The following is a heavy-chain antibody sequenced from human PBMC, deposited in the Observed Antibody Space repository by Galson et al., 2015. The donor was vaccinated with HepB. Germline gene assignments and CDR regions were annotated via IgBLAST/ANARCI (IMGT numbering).Heavy chain of an antibody. J-gene: IGHJ4*02. D-gene: IGHD4-17*01. CDR2: IWFDGSKD. CDR3: ARYYGDYRAFDY. V-gene: IGHV3-33*01. Sequence: SLRLSCAASGSSFSSHGMHWVRQAPGKGLEWVALIWFDGSKDSYADSVKGRFTISRDNSNNMLYLQMNNLRVEDTAVYYCARYYGDYRAFDYWGQGTPVSVSS. CDR1: GSSFSSHG.